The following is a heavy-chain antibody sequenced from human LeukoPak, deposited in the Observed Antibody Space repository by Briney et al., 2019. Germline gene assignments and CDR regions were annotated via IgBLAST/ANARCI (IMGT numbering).Heavy chain of an antibody. CDR2: ISGSGGST. CDR1: GFTFSSFG. D-gene: IGHD6-19*01. V-gene: IGHV3-23*01. CDR3: AKSNSRQWLINFDY. J-gene: IGHJ4*02. Sequence: PGGSLRLSCAASGFTFSSFGMTWVRQAPGKGLEWVSVISGSGGSTYYADSVKGRFTISRDSSKNTLYLQMNSLRAADMAVYYCAKSNSRQWLINFDYWGQGTLVTVSS.